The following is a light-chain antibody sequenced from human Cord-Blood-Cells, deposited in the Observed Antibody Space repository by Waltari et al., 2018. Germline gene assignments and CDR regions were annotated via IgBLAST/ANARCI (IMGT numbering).Light chain of an antibody. CDR3: NSRDSSGNHYV. J-gene: IGLJ1*01. Sequence: SSELTQDPAVSVALGQTVRITCQGDSLRSYYASWYQQKPGQAPLLVIYGKNNRPSGIPDRFSGSSSANTASLTITGAQAEDEADYYCNSRDSSGNHYVFGTGTKVTVL. CDR2: GKN. V-gene: IGLV3-19*01. CDR1: SLRSYY.